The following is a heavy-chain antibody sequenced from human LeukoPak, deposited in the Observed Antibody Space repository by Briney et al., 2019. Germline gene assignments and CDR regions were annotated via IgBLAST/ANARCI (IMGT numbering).Heavy chain of an antibody. CDR2: IYVTGN. Sequence: SETLSLTCTVSGGSIGTYYWSWVRQSPGKGLEWIGYIYVTGNRYNPYLQSRVTISVDTSRNQFFLKMSSVTAADTALYYCARHIGGGIEDMDVWGKGTKVTVSS. J-gene: IGHJ6*03. V-gene: IGHV4-59*08. D-gene: IGHD3-16*02. CDR1: GGSIGTYY. CDR3: ARHIGGGIEDMDV.